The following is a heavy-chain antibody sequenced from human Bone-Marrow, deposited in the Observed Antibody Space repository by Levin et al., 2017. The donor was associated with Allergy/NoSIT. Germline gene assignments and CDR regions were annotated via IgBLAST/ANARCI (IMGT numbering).Heavy chain of an antibody. Sequence: KTSETLSLTCTVSGESIDNYFWTWIRQPPGKTPEWIGYIYSSGSTKYNPSLRSRVTISIDTSKSQFSLRLSSVTAADTAVYYCARGGTAWFGELFGRFDYWGQGRLVTVSS. CDR3: ARGGTAWFGELFGRFDY. V-gene: IGHV4-59*01. D-gene: IGHD3-10*01. CDR2: IYSSGST. J-gene: IGHJ4*02. CDR1: GESIDNYF.